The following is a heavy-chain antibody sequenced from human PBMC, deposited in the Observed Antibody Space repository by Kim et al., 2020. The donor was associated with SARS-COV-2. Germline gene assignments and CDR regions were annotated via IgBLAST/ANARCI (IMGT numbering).Heavy chain of an antibody. D-gene: IGHD6-13*01. J-gene: IGHJ6*02. CDR1: GYTFTSYY. CDR3: ASGGPTIAATGTNYYYGMDV. V-gene: IGHV1-46*01. CDR2: INPSGGST. Sequence: ASVKVSCKASGYTFTSYYMHWVRQAPGQGLEWMGIINPSGGSTSCAQKFQGRVTMTRDTSTSTVYMELSSLRSEDTAVYYCASGGPTIAATGTNYYYGMDVCGHGATVTVSS.